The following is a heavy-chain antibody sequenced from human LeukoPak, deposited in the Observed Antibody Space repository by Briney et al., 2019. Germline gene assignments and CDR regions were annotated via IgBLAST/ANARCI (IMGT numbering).Heavy chain of an antibody. CDR2: ISDDGTNK. Sequence: GRSLRLSCAASGFTFSSYGMHWVRQAPGKGLEWVSLISDDGTNKDYTDSVKGRFTISRDNSKNTLYLQMNSLRAEDTAVYYCAKDHLVHSSGYYFDYWDQGTLVTVSA. V-gene: IGHV3-30*18. J-gene: IGHJ4*02. D-gene: IGHD3-22*01. CDR3: AKDHLVHSSGYYFDY. CDR1: GFTFSSYG.